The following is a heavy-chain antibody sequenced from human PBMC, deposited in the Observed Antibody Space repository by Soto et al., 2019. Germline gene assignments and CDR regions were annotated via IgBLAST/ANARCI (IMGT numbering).Heavy chain of an antibody. CDR2: IIPIFGTA. Sequence: SVKISCKASGGTFSSYAISWVRQAPGQGLEWMGGIIPIFGTANYAQKFQGRVTITADESTSTAYMELSSLRSEDTAVYYCASALIAAPYYFDYWGQGTLVTVSS. D-gene: IGHD6-13*01. V-gene: IGHV1-69*13. CDR1: GGTFSSYA. J-gene: IGHJ4*02. CDR3: ASALIAAPYYFDY.